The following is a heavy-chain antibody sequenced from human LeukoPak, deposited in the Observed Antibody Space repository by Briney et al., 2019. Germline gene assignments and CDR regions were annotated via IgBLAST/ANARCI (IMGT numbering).Heavy chain of an antibody. J-gene: IGHJ4*02. CDR3: AREAAVAGIYFDS. CDR1: GFTFSTYW. Sequence: GGSLRLSCVASGFTFSTYWMHWVRHAPGKGLVWVSRISYDGSSTNYADSVKGRFSISRDNAKNTVYLEMDSLRAEDTAVYYCAREAAVAGIYFDSWGQGTLVTVSS. D-gene: IGHD6-19*01. CDR2: ISYDGSST. V-gene: IGHV3-74*01.